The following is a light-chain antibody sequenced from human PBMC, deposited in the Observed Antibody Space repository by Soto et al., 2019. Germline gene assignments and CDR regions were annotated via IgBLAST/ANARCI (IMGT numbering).Light chain of an antibody. CDR2: GAS. CDR1: QSVSSN. CDR3: QQYNKWPPYT. V-gene: IGKV3-15*01. J-gene: IGKJ2*01. Sequence: EIVMTQSPANLSVSPGERATLSCRASQSVSSNLAWYQQKPGQGPRLLIYGASTRATGIPARFSGSGSGTEFTLIISGLQSEDFAVYYCQQYNKWPPYTFGQGTKVEIK.